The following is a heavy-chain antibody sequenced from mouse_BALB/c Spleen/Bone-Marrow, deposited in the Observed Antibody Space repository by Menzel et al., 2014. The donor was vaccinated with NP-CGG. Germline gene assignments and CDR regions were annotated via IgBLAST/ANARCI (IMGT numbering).Heavy chain of an antibody. CDR1: GYTFTSYV. Sequence: VQLQQSGPELVKPGASVKMSFKASGYTFTSYVMHWVKQKPGQGLEWIGYINPYNDGTKYNEKFKGKATLTSDKSSSTAYMELSSLTSEDSAVYYCTRGVYDDYDEGAMDYWGQGSSVTDSS. J-gene: IGHJ4*01. V-gene: IGHV1-14*01. D-gene: IGHD2-4*01. CDR3: TRGVYDDYDEGAMDY. CDR2: INPYNDGT.